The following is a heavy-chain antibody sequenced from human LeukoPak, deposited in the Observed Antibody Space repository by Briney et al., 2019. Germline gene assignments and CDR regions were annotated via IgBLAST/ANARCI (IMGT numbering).Heavy chain of an antibody. D-gene: IGHD1-26*01. J-gene: IGHJ4*02. CDR3: ARDWGLVGATSGDGVY. Sequence: GASVKVSCKASVYTLTGYYMHWVRQAPRQGLEWMGWINPNSGGTNYAQKFQGRVTMTRDTSISPAYMELSRLRSDDTAVYYCARDWGLVGATSGDGVYWGQGTLVTVSS. V-gene: IGHV1-2*02. CDR2: INPNSGGT. CDR1: VYTLTGYY.